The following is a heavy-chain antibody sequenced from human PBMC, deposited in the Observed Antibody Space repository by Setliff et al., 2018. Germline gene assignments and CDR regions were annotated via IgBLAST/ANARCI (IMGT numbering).Heavy chain of an antibody. Sequence: GGSLRLSCAASGFTFSSYTMYWVRQAPGKGLEWVTVISYDGSNKYYADSVKGRFTISRDNSKNTLYLQMNSLRAEDTAVYYCAKNFRLTPTDLNAFDIWGQGTMVTVS. J-gene: IGHJ3*02. D-gene: IGHD3-9*01. CDR3: AKNFRLTPTDLNAFDI. CDR1: GFTFSSYT. CDR2: ISYDGSNK. V-gene: IGHV3-30*04.